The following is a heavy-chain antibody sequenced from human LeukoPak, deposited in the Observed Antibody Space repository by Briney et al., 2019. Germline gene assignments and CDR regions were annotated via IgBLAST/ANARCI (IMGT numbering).Heavy chain of an antibody. V-gene: IGHV1-69*13. J-gene: IGHJ4*02. CDR1: GGTFSSYA. D-gene: IGHD3-22*01. Sequence: SVKVSCKASGGTFSSYAISWVRQAPGQGLEWMGGIIPIFGTANYAQKFQGRVTITADESTSAAYMELSSLRSEDTAVYYCASSYYDSSGYYYFDYWGQGTLVTVSS. CDR3: ASSYYDSSGYYYFDY. CDR2: IIPIFGTA.